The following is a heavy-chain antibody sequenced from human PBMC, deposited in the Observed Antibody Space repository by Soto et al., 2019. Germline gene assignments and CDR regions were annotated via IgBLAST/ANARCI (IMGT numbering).Heavy chain of an antibody. CDR2: ISGSGGVS. Sequence: EVQLLESGGGLVQPGGSLRLSCVVSGFTFDSYAMTWVRQAPGKGLEWVSSISGSGGVSYHADSVKGRFSISRDNSKNTLYMQMNTLRAEDTAVYYCAKDYGFWSGSALDYWGQGTLVTVSS. V-gene: IGHV3-23*01. J-gene: IGHJ4*02. D-gene: IGHD3-3*01. CDR3: AKDYGFWSGSALDY. CDR1: GFTFDSYA.